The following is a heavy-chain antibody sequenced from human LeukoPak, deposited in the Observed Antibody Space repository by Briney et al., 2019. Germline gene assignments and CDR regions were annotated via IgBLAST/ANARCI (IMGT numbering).Heavy chain of an antibody. Sequence: SETLSLTCAVYGGSFSGYYWSWIRQPPGKGLEWIGEINHSGSTNHNPSLKSRVTISVDTSKDQFSLKLSSVTAADTAVYYCARARDYYDSSGYYYVAPVYYVMDVWGQGTTLTVSS. CDR3: ARARDYYDSSGYYYVAPVYYVMDV. V-gene: IGHV4-34*01. CDR1: GGSFSGYY. J-gene: IGHJ6*02. D-gene: IGHD3-22*01. CDR2: INHSGST.